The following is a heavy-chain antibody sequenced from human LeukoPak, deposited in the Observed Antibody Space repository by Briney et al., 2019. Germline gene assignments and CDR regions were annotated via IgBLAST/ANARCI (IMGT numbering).Heavy chain of an antibody. Sequence: QPGRSLRLSCAASGLTFSSYAMHWVRQAPGKGLEWVAVISYDGSNKYYADSVKGRFTISRDNSKNTLYLQMNSLRAEDTAVYYCARDARDYYGSGSYLSWFDPWGQGTLVTVSS. V-gene: IGHV3-30*04. D-gene: IGHD3-10*01. J-gene: IGHJ5*02. CDR2: ISYDGSNK. CDR3: ARDARDYYGSGSYLSWFDP. CDR1: GLTFSSYA.